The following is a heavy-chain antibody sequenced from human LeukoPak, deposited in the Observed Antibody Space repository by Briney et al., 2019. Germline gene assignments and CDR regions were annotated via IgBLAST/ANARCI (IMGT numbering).Heavy chain of an antibody. J-gene: IGHJ6*02. D-gene: IGHD3-10*01. V-gene: IGHV3-33*01. Sequence: GGSLRLSCAASGFTFSSYGMHWVRQAPGKGLEWVAVIWYDGSNKYYADSVKGRFTTSRDNSKNTLYLQMNSLRAEDTAVYYCARDLRAYYYGSGSAGYGMDVWGQGTTVTVSS. CDR3: ARDLRAYYYGSGSAGYGMDV. CDR1: GFTFSSYG. CDR2: IWYDGSNK.